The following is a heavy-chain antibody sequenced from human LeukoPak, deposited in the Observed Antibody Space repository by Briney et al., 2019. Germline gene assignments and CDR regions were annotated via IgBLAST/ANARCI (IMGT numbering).Heavy chain of an antibody. D-gene: IGHD3-16*01. J-gene: IGHJ4*02. Sequence: SETLSLTCTVSGGSISSYYWGWIRQPPGKGLEWIGGIYYGGNTYYSPSLKSRLTIYVDTSKNQFSLRLSSVTAADTAVYYCARHSSSLLAELASFYFDSWGQGILAPVSS. CDR2: IYYGGNT. CDR3: ARHSSSLLAELASFYFDS. V-gene: IGHV4-39*01. CDR1: GGSISSYY.